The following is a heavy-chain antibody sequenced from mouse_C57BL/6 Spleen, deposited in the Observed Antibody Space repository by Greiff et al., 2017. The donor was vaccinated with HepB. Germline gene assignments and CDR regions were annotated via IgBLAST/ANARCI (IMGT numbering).Heavy chain of an antibody. Sequence: EVQLQQSGPELVKPGASVKIPCKASGYTFTDYNMDWVKQSHGKSLEWIGDINPNNGGTIYNQKFKGKATLTVDKSSSTAYMELRSLTSEDTAVYYCERGGDYDWFAYWGQGTLVTVSA. D-gene: IGHD2-4*01. V-gene: IGHV1-18*01. CDR3: ERGGDYDWFAY. CDR1: GYTFTDYN. CDR2: INPNNGGT. J-gene: IGHJ3*01.